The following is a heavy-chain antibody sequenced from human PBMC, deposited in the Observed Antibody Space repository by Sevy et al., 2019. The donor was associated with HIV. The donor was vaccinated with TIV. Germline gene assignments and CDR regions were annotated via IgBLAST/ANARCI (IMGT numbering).Heavy chain of an antibody. CDR3: ARGFDYYYYGMDV. V-gene: IGHV3-30*04. CDR2: ISYDGSNK. CDR1: GFTFSNYA. Sequence: GGSLRLSCAASGFTFSNYAMHWVRQAPGKGLEWVAVISYDGSNKYYADSVKGRFTISRDNSKNTLYLQMSSLRAEDTAVYYCARGFDYYYYGMDVWGQGTTVTVSS. J-gene: IGHJ6*02.